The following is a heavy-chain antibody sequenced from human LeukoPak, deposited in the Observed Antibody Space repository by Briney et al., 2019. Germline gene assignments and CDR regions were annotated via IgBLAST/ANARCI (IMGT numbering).Heavy chain of an antibody. D-gene: IGHD3-16*02. CDR2: INTNTGNP. Sequence: ASVKVSCKASGYTFTSYAMNWVRQAPGQGLEWMGWINTNTGNPTYAQGFTGRFVFSLDTSVSTAYLQISSLKAEDTAVYYCAREGRYDYVWGSYRSPGWFDPWGQGTLVTVSS. V-gene: IGHV7-4-1*02. J-gene: IGHJ5*02. CDR3: AREGRYDYVWGSYRSPGWFDP. CDR1: GYTFTSYA.